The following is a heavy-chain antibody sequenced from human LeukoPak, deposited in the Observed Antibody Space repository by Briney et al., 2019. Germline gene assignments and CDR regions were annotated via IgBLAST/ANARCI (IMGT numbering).Heavy chain of an antibody. Sequence: PGGSLRLSCAASGFTFSSYGMHWVRQAPGKGLEWVAVISYDGSNKYYADSVKGRFTISRDNSKNTLYLQMNSLRAEDTAVYYCAKGDAAGVVTRLFDYWGQGTLVTVSS. CDR3: AKGDAAGVVTRLFDY. D-gene: IGHD6-13*01. CDR2: ISYDGSNK. V-gene: IGHV3-30*18. J-gene: IGHJ4*02. CDR1: GFTFSSYG.